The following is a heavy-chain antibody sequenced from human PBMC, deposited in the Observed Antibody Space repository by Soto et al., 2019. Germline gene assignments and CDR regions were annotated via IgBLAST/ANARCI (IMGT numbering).Heavy chain of an antibody. CDR2: ISHNGENK. CDR1: GFTFSGYG. CDR3: ARGDNAGWDFAF. V-gene: IGHV3-48*02. J-gene: IGHJ4*02. Sequence: EVQLVESGGDLVQPGGSLRLSCAASGFTFSGYGMNWVRQAPGKGLEWVSYISHNGENKYYPDSMKGRFTISRDNARNSLSLQMNSLRDEDTAVYYCARGDNAGWDFAFWGQGTLVTVSS. D-gene: IGHD6-19*01.